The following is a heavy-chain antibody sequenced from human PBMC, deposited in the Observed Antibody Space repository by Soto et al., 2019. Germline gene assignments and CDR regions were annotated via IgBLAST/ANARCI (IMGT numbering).Heavy chain of an antibody. Sequence: EVQVVESGGGLVQPGGSLRLSCAASGFTFTSYWMTWVRQAPGRGLEWVANINKDGSEKSYVDSVKGRFPISRDNAKSSLYLQMNSLRADDTAVYYCVREIASLLWCKGTTVIVSS. V-gene: IGHV3-7*01. CDR2: INKDGSEK. D-gene: IGHD2-21*01. CDR3: VREIASLL. J-gene: IGHJ6*04. CDR1: GFTFTSYW.